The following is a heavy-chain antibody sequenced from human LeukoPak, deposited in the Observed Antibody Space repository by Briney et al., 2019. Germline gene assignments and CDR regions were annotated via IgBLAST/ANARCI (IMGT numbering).Heavy chain of an antibody. CDR1: GDSISSYY. J-gene: IGHJ3*02. CDR2: IYDSGGT. V-gene: IGHV4-59*08. Sequence: SETLSLTCTVSGDSISSYYWSWIRQPPGKGLEWIGYIYDSGGTDYNPSLKSRVTISVTTSKNQFSLKLRSVTAADTAVYYCARHVTISGPYDASDIWGQGTVVTVSP. CDR3: ARHVTISGPYDASDI. D-gene: IGHD5-24*01.